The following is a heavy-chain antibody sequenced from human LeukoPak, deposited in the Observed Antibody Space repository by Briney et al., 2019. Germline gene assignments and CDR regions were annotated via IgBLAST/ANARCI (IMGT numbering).Heavy chain of an antibody. CDR1: GYTFTSYD. V-gene: IGHV1-2*02. J-gene: IGHJ4*02. Sequence: ASVKVSCKASGYTFTSYDINWVRQATGQGLEWMGWINPNSGGTNYAQKFQGRVTMTRDTSISTAYMELSRLRSDDTAVYYCARGLVRFLEWLPHFDYWGQGTLVTVSS. CDR2: INPNSGGT. CDR3: ARGLVRFLEWLPHFDY. D-gene: IGHD3-3*01.